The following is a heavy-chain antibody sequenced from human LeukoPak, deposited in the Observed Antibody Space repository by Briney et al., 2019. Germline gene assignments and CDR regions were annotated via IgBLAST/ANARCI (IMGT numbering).Heavy chain of an antibody. CDR2: IRSKAYGGTT. CDR3: TRMGVGIVATTFYYYYYMDV. V-gene: IGHV3-49*03. D-gene: IGHD5-12*01. J-gene: IGHJ6*03. Sequence: GGSLRLSCTASGFTFGDYAMSWFRQAPGKGLEWVGFIRSKAYGGTTEYAASVKGRFTISRDDSKSIAYLQMNSLKTEDTAVYYCTRMGVGIVATTFYYYYYMDVWGKGTTVTVSS. CDR1: GFTFGDYA.